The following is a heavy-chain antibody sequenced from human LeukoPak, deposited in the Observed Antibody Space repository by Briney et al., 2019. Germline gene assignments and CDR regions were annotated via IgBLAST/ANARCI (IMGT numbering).Heavy chain of an antibody. D-gene: IGHD3-10*01. V-gene: IGHV1-69*13. CDR3: ARVEAGSYYNLDY. Sequence: SVAVSCTASGGTFISYAISWVRQAPGLGLEWMGGIIPIFGTANYAQKFQGRVTITAHESTSTAYMELSSLRSEDTAVYYCARVEAGSYYNLDYWGQGTLVTVSS. CDR2: IIPIFGTA. J-gene: IGHJ4*02. CDR1: GGTFISYA.